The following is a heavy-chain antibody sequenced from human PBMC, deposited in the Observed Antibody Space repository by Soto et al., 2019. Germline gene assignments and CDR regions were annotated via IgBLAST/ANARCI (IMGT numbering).Heavy chain of an antibody. D-gene: IGHD1-26*01. CDR1: GGSISSYY. Sequence: QVQLQESGPGLVKPSETLSLTCTVSGGSISSYYWSWIRQPPGKGLEWIGYIYYSGSTNYNPSLKSPVTKPVDSPKTQFSLKLSSVTAADTAVYYCARDFTPLPATYDGMDVWGHGTTVTVSS. J-gene: IGHJ6*02. CDR3: ARDFTPLPATYDGMDV. CDR2: IYYSGST. V-gene: IGHV4-59*01.